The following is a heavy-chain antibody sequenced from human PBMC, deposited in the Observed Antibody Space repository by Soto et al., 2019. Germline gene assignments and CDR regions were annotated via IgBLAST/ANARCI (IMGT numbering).Heavy chain of an antibody. J-gene: IGHJ4*02. V-gene: IGHV4-4*07. Sequence: SETLSLTCTVSGGSINTFYWSWVRQPAGKGLEWIGRIFSSGSTSFNPSLGSRVAMSVDTSKNHFSLNLSSVTAADMAVYYCAREGSYSAYNFAHGIQLWSFDFWGQGALVTVSS. CDR1: GGSINTFY. CDR2: IFSSGST. CDR3: AREGSYSAYNFAHGIQLWSFDF. D-gene: IGHD5-12*01.